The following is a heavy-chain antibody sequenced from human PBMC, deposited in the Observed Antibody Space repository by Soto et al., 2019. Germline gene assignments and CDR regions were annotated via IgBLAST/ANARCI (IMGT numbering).Heavy chain of an antibody. D-gene: IGHD1-1*01. J-gene: IGHJ4*02. CDR3: ARDLTWNQADY. Sequence: PGGSLRLSCSASGFTFSSHWMHWVRQGPEKGLLWVSRINTDGTNTNYADSVKGRFTISRDNAKNTLYLQMNSLRVEDTAVYYCARDLTWNQADYWGQGTLVT. V-gene: IGHV3-74*01. CDR1: GFTFSSHW. CDR2: INTDGTNT.